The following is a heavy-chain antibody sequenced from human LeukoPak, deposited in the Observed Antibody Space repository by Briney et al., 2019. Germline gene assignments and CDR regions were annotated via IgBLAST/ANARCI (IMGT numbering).Heavy chain of an antibody. D-gene: IGHD3-22*01. Sequence: GESLKISCKGSGYSFTSYWIGWVRQMPGKGLEWMGIIYPGDSDTRYSPSFQGQVTISADKSISTAYVQWNSLKASDTAMYYCARRHYYYDRSGFYYYFDTWGQGTQVTVTS. J-gene: IGHJ4*02. CDR3: ARRHYYYDRSGFYYYFDT. CDR1: GYSFTSYW. CDR2: IYPGDSDT. V-gene: IGHV5-51*01.